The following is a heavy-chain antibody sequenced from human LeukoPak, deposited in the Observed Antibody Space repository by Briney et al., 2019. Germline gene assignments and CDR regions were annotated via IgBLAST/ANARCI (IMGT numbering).Heavy chain of an antibody. CDR2: VNQDGGEK. CDR1: GFTFSSSL. V-gene: IGHV3-7*03. J-gene: IGHJ4*02. Sequence: GGSLRLSCAASGFTFSSSLMTWVRQAPGKGLGWVASVNQDGGEKNYVDSVKGRFTISRENAKNSLYLQMNSLRTEDTAVYYCASGRVTAVYWGQGTLVTVSS. CDR3: ASGRVTAVY. D-gene: IGHD2-21*02.